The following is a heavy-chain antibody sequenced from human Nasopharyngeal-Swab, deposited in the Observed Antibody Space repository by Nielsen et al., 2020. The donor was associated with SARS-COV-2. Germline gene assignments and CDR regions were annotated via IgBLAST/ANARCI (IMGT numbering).Heavy chain of an antibody. J-gene: IGHJ5*02. CDR3: ARDEGRGLLTGFLKNWFDP. CDR2: INPSGGST. Sequence: ASVKVSCKASGCTFSNYAISWVRQAPGQGLEWMGIINPSGGSTSYAQKFQGRVTMTRDTSTSTVYMELSSLRSEDTAVYYCARDEGRGLLTGFLKNWFDPWGQGTLVTVSS. CDR1: GCTFSNYA. D-gene: IGHD1-26*01. V-gene: IGHV1-46*01.